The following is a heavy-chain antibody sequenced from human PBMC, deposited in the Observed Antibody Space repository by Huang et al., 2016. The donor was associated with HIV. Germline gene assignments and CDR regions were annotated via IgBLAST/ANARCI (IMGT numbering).Heavy chain of an antibody. J-gene: IGHJ4*02. CDR2: ITQSGST. V-gene: IGHV4-34*01. CDR3: ARAPHYGSGSYYY. D-gene: IGHD3-10*01. Sequence: QVQLHQWGAGLLTPSETLSLTCAVYGGSFSGYYWSWVRQPPGKGLEWIGEITQSGSTKYNPSLKSRVTISEETSKNQFSLKLSSVTAADPAVYYCARAPHYGSGSYYYWGQGTLVTVSS. CDR1: GGSFSGYY.